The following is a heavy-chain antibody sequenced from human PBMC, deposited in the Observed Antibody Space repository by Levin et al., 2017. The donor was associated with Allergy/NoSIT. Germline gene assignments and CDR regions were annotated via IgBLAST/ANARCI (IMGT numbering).Heavy chain of an antibody. Sequence: ASVKVSCKASGYTFTSYAMNWVRQAPGQGLEWMGWINTNTGNPTYAQGFTGRFVFSLDTSVSTAYLQISSLKAEHTAVYYCARDARIAARRGGSNWFDPWGQGTLVTVSS. CDR3: ARDARIAARRGGSNWFDP. CDR1: GYTFTSYA. D-gene: IGHD6-6*01. CDR2: INTNTGNP. V-gene: IGHV7-4-1*02. J-gene: IGHJ5*02.